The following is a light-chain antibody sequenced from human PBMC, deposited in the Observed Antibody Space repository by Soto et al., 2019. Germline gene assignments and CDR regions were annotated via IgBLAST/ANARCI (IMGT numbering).Light chain of an antibody. CDR1: QSISSW. CDR3: QQYNSSPELT. Sequence: DIQMTQSPSTLSASVGDRVTITCRASQSISSWLAWYQQKPGKAPKLLIYDASSLESGVPSRFSGSGSGTEFTLTISSLQPDDFATYYCQQYNSSPELTFGGGTKVDI. CDR2: DAS. V-gene: IGKV1-5*01. J-gene: IGKJ4*01.